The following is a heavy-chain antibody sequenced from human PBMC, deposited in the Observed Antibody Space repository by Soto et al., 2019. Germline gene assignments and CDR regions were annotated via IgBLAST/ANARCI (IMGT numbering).Heavy chain of an antibody. V-gene: IGHV3-30-3*01. J-gene: IGHJ4*02. CDR1: GFTFSSYA. CDR3: AREALAVAGPFDY. Sequence: QVQLVESGGGVVQPGRSLRLSCAASGFTFSSYAMHWVRQAPGKGLEWVAVISYDGSNKYYADSVKGRFTISRDNSKNTLYLQMNSLRAEDKAVYYCAREALAVAGPFDYWGQGTLVTVSS. D-gene: IGHD6-19*01. CDR2: ISYDGSNK.